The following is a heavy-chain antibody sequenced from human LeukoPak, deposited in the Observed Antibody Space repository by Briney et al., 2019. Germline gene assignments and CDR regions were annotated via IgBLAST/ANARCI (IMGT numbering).Heavy chain of an antibody. D-gene: IGHD2-2*01. V-gene: IGHV1-46*01. CDR2: INPSGGST. CDR1: GYTFTSYG. J-gene: IGHJ4*02. CDR3: ARENLDQPLGTAVDY. Sequence: ASVKVSCKASGYTFTSYGISWVRQAPGQGLEWMGIINPSGGSTSYAQKFQGRVTMTRDTSTSTVYMELSSLRSEDTAVYYCARENLDQPLGTAVDYWGQGTLVTVSS.